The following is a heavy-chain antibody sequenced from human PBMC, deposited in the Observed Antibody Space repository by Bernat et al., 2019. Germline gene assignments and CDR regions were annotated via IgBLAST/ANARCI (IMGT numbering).Heavy chain of an antibody. V-gene: IGHV4-31*03. J-gene: IGHJ4*02. D-gene: IGHD3-10*01. CDR3: AREYYYGSGSYSFYFDY. CDR1: GGSISSGDYY. CDR2: IDYSGST. Sequence: QVQLQESGPGLVKPSQTLSLTCTVSGGSISSGDYYWSWIRQHPGKGLEWIGYIDYSGSTYYNPSLKSRVTISVDTSKNQFSLKLSSVTAADTAVYYCAREYYYGSGSYSFYFDYWGQGTLVTVSS.